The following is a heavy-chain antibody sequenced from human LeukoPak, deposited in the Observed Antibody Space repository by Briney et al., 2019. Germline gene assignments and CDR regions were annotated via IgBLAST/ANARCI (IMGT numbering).Heavy chain of an antibody. J-gene: IGHJ3*02. D-gene: IGHD3-3*01. V-gene: IGHV3-7*01. CDR2: IKQHGSGK. CDR1: GFTFSSYS. Sequence: GGSLRLSCAASGFTFSSYSMNWVGQAPGKGLEWVANIKQHGSGKYYVDSVKGRFTISRDNAKNSLYLQMNSLRAEDTAVYYCARGTDPSITIFGVVKGFYAFDIWGQGTMVTVSS. CDR3: ARGTDPSITIFGVVKGFYAFDI.